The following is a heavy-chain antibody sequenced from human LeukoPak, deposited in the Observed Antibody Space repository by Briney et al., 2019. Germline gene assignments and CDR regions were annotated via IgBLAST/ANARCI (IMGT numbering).Heavy chain of an antibody. V-gene: IGHV1-18*01. CDR1: GYTFTSYG. CDR3: ARDDYGDYATPEFDY. Sequence: GASVKVSCKASGYTFTSYGISWVRQAPGQGLEWMGWISAYNGNTNYAPKLQGRVTMTTDTSTSTAYMELRSLRSDDTAVYYCARDDYGDYATPEFDYWGQGTLVTVSS. CDR2: ISAYNGNT. D-gene: IGHD4-17*01. J-gene: IGHJ4*02.